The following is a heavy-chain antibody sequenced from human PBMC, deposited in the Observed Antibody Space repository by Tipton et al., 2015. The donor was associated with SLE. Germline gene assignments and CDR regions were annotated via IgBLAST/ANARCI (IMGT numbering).Heavy chain of an antibody. V-gene: IGHV3-7*01. CDR1: GFTFSSYW. J-gene: IGHJ3*02. D-gene: IGHD3-16*01. CDR3: ARVYLWEWGAFDI. Sequence: SLRLSCAASGFTFSSYWMSWVRQAPGKGLEWGANIKQDGSEKYYVDSVKGRFTISRDNAKNSLYLQMNSLRAEDTAVYYCARVYLWEWGAFDIWGQGTMVTVSS. CDR2: IKQDGSEK.